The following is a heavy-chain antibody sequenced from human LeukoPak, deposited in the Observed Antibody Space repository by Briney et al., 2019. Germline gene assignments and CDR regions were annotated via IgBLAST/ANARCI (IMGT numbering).Heavy chain of an antibody. V-gene: IGHV3-33*01. CDR2: IWYDGSNK. D-gene: IGHD3-22*01. J-gene: IGHJ3*02. CDR1: GFSFSSYG. Sequence: PGGSLRLSCAASGFSFSSYGMHWVRQAPGKGLEWVAVIWYDGSNKYYADSVKGRFTISRDNSKNTLYLQMNSLRAEDTAAYYCAREGDYYDSSGYRWLRDAFDIWGQGTMVTVSS. CDR3: AREGDYYDSSGYRWLRDAFDI.